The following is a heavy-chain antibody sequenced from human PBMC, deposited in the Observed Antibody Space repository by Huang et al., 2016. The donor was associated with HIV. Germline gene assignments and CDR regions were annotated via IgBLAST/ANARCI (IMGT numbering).Heavy chain of an antibody. CDR1: GDTLTESS. Sequence: QVQLTQSGAAVKKPGASVKVSCKISGDTLTESSMHWVRQATGKGLEWMGSFNPEDGERVYAQRFQGRVTMTEDTTTDTAYLELSSLRSEDTAVYYCATEGLWGEGNTLDYWGQGTLVTVST. CDR2: FNPEDGER. J-gene: IGHJ4*02. CDR3: ATEGLWGEGNTLDY. V-gene: IGHV1-24*01. D-gene: IGHD3-10*01.